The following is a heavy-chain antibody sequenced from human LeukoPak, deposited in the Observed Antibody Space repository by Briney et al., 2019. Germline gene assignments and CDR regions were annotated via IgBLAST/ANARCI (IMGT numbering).Heavy chain of an antibody. Sequence: PSETLSLTCTVSGGSISSSTYYWGWIRQPPGKGLEWIGSIYYSGSTYYNPSLKSRVTISVDTSKNQFSLKLTSVTAADTAVYYCARRLRGGDGYLNWFDPWGQGALVTVSS. D-gene: IGHD5-24*01. CDR1: GGSISSSTYY. CDR3: ARRLRGGDGYLNWFDP. CDR2: IYYSGST. V-gene: IGHV4-39*01. J-gene: IGHJ5*02.